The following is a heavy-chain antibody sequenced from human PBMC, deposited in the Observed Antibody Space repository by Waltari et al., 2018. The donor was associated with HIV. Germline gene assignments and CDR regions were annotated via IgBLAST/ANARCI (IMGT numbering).Heavy chain of an antibody. CDR3: AREGARMTTMIYYYYGMDV. CDR2: INPNSGGT. J-gene: IGHJ6*02. CDR1: GYNVTSPY. Sequence: QVQLVQSGAEVKKPGALVKVSCKASGYNVTSPYMLWLRQAPGQGLEWMGRINPNSGGTNYAQQFQGRVTMTRDTSISTAYMELSRLRSDDTAVYYCAREGARMTTMIYYYYGMDVWGQGTTVTVSS. D-gene: IGHD4-4*01. V-gene: IGHV1-2*06.